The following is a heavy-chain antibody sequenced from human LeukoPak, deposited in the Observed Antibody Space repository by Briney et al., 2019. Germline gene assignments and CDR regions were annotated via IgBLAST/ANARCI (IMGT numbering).Heavy chain of an antibody. CDR2: INHSGST. Sequence: GSLRLSCAASGFTFSSHWMSWVRQPPGKGLEWIGEINHSGSTNYNPSLKSRVTISVDTSKNQFSLKLSSVTAADTAVYYCARGLVGYCSSTSCYNWFDPWGQGTLVTVSS. D-gene: IGHD2-2*01. V-gene: IGHV4-34*01. CDR3: ARGLVGYCSSTSCYNWFDP. J-gene: IGHJ5*02. CDR1: GFTFSSHW.